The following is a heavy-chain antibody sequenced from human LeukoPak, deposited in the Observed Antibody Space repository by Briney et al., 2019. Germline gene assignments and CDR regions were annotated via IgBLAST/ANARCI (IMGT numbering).Heavy chain of an antibody. CDR1: GFTFGNYW. Sequence: GGSLRLSCAGSGFTFGNYWMHWVRQAPGQGLVWLSRLNGDGTTATYADSVKDRFTISRDNAKKTLYLQLTSLRAEDTAVYYCAKMSNYYNSLGYYAFDIWGQGTMATVSS. J-gene: IGHJ3*02. D-gene: IGHD3-22*01. V-gene: IGHV3-74*01. CDR3: AKMSNYYNSLGYYAFDI. CDR2: LNGDGTTA.